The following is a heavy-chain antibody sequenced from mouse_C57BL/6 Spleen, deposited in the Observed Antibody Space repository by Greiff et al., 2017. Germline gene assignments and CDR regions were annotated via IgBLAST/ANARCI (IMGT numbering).Heavy chain of an antibody. CDR3: AREDSSGYVGYAMDY. J-gene: IGHJ4*01. D-gene: IGHD3-2*02. Sequence: VQLKQPGAELVKPGASVKMSCKASGYTFTSYWITWVKQRPGQGLEWIGDIYPGSGSNNYNEKFKSKATLTVDTSSSTAYMQLSRLTSEDSAVYYCAREDSSGYVGYAMDYWGQGTSVTVSS. CDR2: IYPGSGSN. V-gene: IGHV1-55*01. CDR1: GYTFTSYW.